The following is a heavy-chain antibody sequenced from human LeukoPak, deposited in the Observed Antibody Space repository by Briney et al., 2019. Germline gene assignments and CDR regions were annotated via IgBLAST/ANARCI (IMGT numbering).Heavy chain of an antibody. Sequence: KPSETLSLTCSVSGDFISTSKSYWGWIRQPPGKGLEWIGSIYYTGSTYYNPSFKSRITISVDTSKNQFSLKVISVTAADTAVYYCARFLAGTRHFHFYYYMDVWGKGTTVTISS. J-gene: IGHJ6*03. V-gene: IGHV4-39*01. CDR2: IYYTGST. D-gene: IGHD3-9*01. CDR3: ARFLAGTRHFHFYYYMDV. CDR1: GDFISTSKSY.